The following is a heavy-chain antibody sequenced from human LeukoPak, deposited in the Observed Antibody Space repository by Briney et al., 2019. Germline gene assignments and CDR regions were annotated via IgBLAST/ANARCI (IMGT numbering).Heavy chain of an antibody. CDR3: ARLHTYYYDSSGYYFDY. CDR1: GFTFSSYS. V-gene: IGHV3-21*01. Sequence: PGGSLRLSCAASGFTFSSYSMNWVRQAPGKGLEWVSSISSSSSYIYYADSVKGRFTTSRDNAKNSPYLQMNSLRAEDTAVYYCARLHTYYYDSSGYYFDYWGQGTLVTVSS. CDR2: ISSSSSYI. D-gene: IGHD3-22*01. J-gene: IGHJ4*02.